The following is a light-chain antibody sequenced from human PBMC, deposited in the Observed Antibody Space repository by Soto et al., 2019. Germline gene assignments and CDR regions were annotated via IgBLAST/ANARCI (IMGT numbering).Light chain of an antibody. V-gene: IGKV3-20*01. J-gene: IGKJ2*01. CDR2: GAS. CDR3: QQYGSSPYT. Sequence: EIVLTQSPATLSLSPGERATLSCRARQSVSSYLAWYQQKPGQAPRLLLYGASSRATGVPDRFSGSGSGTDFTLTISRLEPEDFAVYYCQQYGSSPYTFGLGTKVDIK. CDR1: QSVSSY.